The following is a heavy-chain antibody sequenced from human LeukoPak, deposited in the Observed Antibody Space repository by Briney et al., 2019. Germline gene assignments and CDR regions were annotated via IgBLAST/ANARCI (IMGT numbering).Heavy chain of an antibody. J-gene: IGHJ4*02. CDR1: GFTFSNYG. Sequence: PGKSLRLSCAASGFTFSNYGMHWVRQAPGKGLEWVAIISFDGSNKDYADSVKGRFTISRDNSKNTLYLQMNSLRAEDTAVYHCAKDGGYWYYDSSGYYGDYWGQGTLVTVSS. V-gene: IGHV3-30*18. CDR3: AKDGGYWYYDSSGYYGDY. CDR2: ISFDGSNK. D-gene: IGHD3-22*01.